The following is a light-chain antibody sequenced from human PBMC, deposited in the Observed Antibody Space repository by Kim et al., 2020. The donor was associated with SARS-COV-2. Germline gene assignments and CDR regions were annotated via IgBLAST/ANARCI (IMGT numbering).Light chain of an antibody. CDR1: SLRSYY. V-gene: IGLV3-19*01. J-gene: IGLJ2*01. CDR3: NSRDSSGNHVV. Sequence: SSELTQDPAVSVALGQTARITCQGDSLRSYYASWYQQKPGQAPVLVIYGKNNRPSGIPDRFSGSSSGNTASLTITGAQAEDEADYYSNSRDSSGNHVVFG. CDR2: GKN.